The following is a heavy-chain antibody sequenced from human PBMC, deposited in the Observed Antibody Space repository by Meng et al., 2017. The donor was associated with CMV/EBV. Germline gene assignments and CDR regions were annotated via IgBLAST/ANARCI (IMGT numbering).Heavy chain of an antibody. Sequence: GGSLRLSCAASGFNFSNYEMNWVRQAPGKGLEWLSYISSSGNTKYYADSVKGRFTISRDNARNSLYLQMDSLRPEDTAFYYCAKSWGGTSIRYFFDYWGQGTLVTVSS. CDR1: GFNFSNYE. CDR3: AKSWGGTSIRYFFDY. J-gene: IGHJ4*02. CDR2: ISSSGNTK. V-gene: IGHV3-48*03. D-gene: IGHD3-16*01.